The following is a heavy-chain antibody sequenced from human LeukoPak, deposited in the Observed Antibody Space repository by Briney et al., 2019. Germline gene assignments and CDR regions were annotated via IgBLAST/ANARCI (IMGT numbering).Heavy chain of an antibody. CDR3: ARLLWFGEPRIDYYYGMDV. CDR1: GGSISSSNW. J-gene: IGHJ6*02. Sequence: SETLSLTCAVSGGSISSSNWWSWVRQPPGKGLEWIGEIYHSGSTNYNPSLKSRVTISVDKSKNRFSLKLSSVTAADTAVYYCARLLWFGEPRIDYYYGMDVWGQGTTVTVSS. CDR2: IYHSGST. V-gene: IGHV4-4*02. D-gene: IGHD3-10*01.